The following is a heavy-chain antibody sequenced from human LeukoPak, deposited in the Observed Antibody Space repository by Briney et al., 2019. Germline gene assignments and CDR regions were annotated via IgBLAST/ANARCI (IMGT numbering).Heavy chain of an antibody. CDR1: GYIFTNFG. CDR3: ARGAVRVVGYFDY. CDR2: INPKSGGA. D-gene: IGHD1-26*01. J-gene: IGHJ4*02. Sequence: VASVKVSCKASGYIFTNFGIGWVRQAPGQGLEWMGWINPKSGGANYAQKFQGRVTMTRDTSISTAYMEMSRLTSDDTAVYYCARGAVRVVGYFDYWGQGTLVTVSS. V-gene: IGHV1-2*02.